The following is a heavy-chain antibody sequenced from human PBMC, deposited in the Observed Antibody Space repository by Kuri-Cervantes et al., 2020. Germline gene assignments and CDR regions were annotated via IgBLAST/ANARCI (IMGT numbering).Heavy chain of an antibody. CDR1: GFTFNRYA. Sequence: GESLKISCAASGFTFNRYAIHWVRQAPGKGLEWVAVISYDGSNKYYADSVKGRFTISRDNSKNTLYLQMNSLRAEDTAVYYCAKDQVYNWFDPWGQGTLVTVSS. CDR3: AKDQVYNWFDP. CDR2: ISYDGSNK. V-gene: IGHV3-30-3*01. D-gene: IGHD2-8*01. J-gene: IGHJ5*02.